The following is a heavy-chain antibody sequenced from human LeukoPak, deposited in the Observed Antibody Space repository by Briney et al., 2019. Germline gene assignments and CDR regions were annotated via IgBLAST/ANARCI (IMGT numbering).Heavy chain of an antibody. D-gene: IGHD6-13*01. CDR1: GGSISSYY. CDR2: IYYSGST. CDR3: ARSTLRWGAAAGPFDY. Sequence: SETLFLTCTVSGGSISSYYWSWIRQPPGKGLEWIGYIYYSGSTNYNPSLKSRVTISEDTSKNQFSLKLSSVTAADTAVYYCARSTLRWGAAAGPFDYWGQGTLVTVSS. J-gene: IGHJ4*02. V-gene: IGHV4-59*01.